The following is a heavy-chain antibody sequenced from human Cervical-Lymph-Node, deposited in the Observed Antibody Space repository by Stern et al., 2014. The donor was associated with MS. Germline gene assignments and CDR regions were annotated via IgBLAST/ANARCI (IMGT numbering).Heavy chain of an antibody. J-gene: IGHJ3*02. CDR3: ARDRIMGTLMVLSTDI. Sequence: EVQLEESGGGLVKPGGSLRLSCAASGFTFSSYAMIWVRQAPGKGLEWVSSISSSSTYIHYADSVRGRFNISRDNAKNSLFLQMNSLRADDTAVYYCARDRIMGTLMVLSTDIWGQGTMVTVSS. D-gene: IGHD4-23*01. CDR2: ISSSSTYI. CDR1: GFTFSSYA. V-gene: IGHV3-21*01.